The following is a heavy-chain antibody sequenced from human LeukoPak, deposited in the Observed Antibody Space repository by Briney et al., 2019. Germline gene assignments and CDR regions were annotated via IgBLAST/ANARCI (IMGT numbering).Heavy chain of an antibody. CDR2: ISSSSSYI. Sequence: PGGSLRLSCAASGFTFSSYSMNWVRQAPGKGLEWVSSISSSSSYIYYADSVKGRFTISRDNAKNSLYLQMNSLRAEDTAVYYCARDDALVGGFDYWGQGTLVTVSS. CDR3: ARDDALVGGFDY. J-gene: IGHJ4*02. D-gene: IGHD1-26*01. CDR1: GFTFSSYS. V-gene: IGHV3-21*01.